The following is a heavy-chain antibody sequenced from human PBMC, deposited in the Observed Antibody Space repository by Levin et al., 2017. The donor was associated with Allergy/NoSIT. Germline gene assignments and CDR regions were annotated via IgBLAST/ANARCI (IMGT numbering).Heavy chain of an antibody. V-gene: IGHV3-43*01. CDR3: AKAYCSSTSCYGLLDY. J-gene: IGHJ4*02. CDR2: ISWDGGST. CDR1: GFTFDDYT. Sequence: GGSLRLSCAASGFTFDDYTMHWVRQAPGKGLEWVSLISWDGGSTYYADSVKGRFTISRDNSKNSLYLQMNSLRTEDTALYYCAKAYCSSTSCYGLLDYWGQGTLVTVSS. D-gene: IGHD2-2*01.